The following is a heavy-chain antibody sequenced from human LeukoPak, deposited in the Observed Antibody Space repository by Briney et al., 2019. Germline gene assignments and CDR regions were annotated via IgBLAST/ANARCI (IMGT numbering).Heavy chain of an antibody. CDR1: GFTFSSYE. CDR3: ARETPYDILTGYYNYYYYYGMDV. V-gene: IGHV3-48*03. Sequence: PGGSLRLSCAASGFTFSSYEMNWVRQAPGKGLEWVSYISSSGSTIYYADSVKGRFTISRDNAKNSLYLQVNSLRAEDTAVYYCARETPYDILTGYYNYYYYYGMDVWGKGTTVTVSS. CDR2: ISSSGSTI. D-gene: IGHD3-9*01. J-gene: IGHJ6*04.